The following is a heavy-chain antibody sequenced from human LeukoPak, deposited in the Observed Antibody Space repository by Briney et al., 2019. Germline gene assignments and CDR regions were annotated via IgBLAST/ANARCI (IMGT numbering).Heavy chain of an antibody. V-gene: IGHV3-23*01. Sequence: GGSLRLSCAASGFTFSTNSMDWVRQAPGKGLEWVSIISGSGGTTYYADSVKGRFTISRDNSKNTLYLQMNGLRAEDTAVYYCGKEVPHCGAGCYGVLDCWSQGTLVTVSS. CDR2: ISGSGGTT. CDR1: GFTFSTNS. D-gene: IGHD2-21*02. CDR3: GKEVPHCGAGCYGVLDC. J-gene: IGHJ4*02.